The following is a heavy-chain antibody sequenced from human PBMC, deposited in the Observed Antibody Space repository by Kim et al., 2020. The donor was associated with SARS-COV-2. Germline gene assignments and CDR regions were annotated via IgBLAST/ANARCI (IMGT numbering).Heavy chain of an antibody. V-gene: IGHV3-21*01. Sequence: DSVKGRFTISRDNAKNSLYLQMNSLRAEDTAVYYCAIHRGIAARPEVDYWGQGTLVTVSS. CDR3: AIHRGIAARPEVDY. D-gene: IGHD6-6*01. J-gene: IGHJ4*02.